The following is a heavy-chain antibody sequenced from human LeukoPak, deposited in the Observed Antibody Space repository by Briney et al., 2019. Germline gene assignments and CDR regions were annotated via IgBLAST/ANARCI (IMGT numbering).Heavy chain of an antibody. CDR1: GGTFSSYA. D-gene: IGHD3-10*01. J-gene: IGHJ4*02. CDR2: IIPIFGTA. CDR3: ARGAPRRAREYYFDY. V-gene: IGHV1-69*05. Sequence: GSSVKVSCKASGGTFSSYAISWVRQAPGQGLEWMGGIIPIFGTANYAQKFQGRVTITTDGSTSTAYMELSSLRSEDTAVYYCARGAPRRAREYYFDYWGQGTLVTVSS.